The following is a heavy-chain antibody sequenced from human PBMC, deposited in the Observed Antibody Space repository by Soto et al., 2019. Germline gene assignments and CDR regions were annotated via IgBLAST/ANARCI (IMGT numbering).Heavy chain of an antibody. CDR3: ARDLANGIPDY. CDR2: FNAGNGNT. V-gene: IGHV1-3*01. D-gene: IGHD2-21*01. J-gene: IGHJ4*02. Sequence: QVQLVQSGAEVKKPGASVKVSCKAFGYTFTSYAIPWVRQAPGQRLEWMGWFNAGNGNTKYSQKFQGRVTITRDTSASTAYMELTSLRSEDTAVYYCARDLANGIPDYWGQGTLVTVSS. CDR1: GYTFTSYA.